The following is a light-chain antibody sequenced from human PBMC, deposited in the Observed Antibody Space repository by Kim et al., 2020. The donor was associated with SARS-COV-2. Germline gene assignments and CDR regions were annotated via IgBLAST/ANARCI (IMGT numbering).Light chain of an antibody. CDR1: NLGDKY. Sequence: SYELTQPPSVSVSPGKTASITCAGNNLGDKYVSWYQQKPGQSPVVVIYHDNQRPSGIPERFSGSNSGNTATLTISGTEAMDEADYHCQAWDSSTHNYVFGAGTKVTVL. CDR3: QAWDSSTHNYV. J-gene: IGLJ1*01. V-gene: IGLV3-1*01. CDR2: HDN.